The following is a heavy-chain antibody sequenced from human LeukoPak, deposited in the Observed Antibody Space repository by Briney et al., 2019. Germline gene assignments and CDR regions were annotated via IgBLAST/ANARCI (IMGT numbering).Heavy chain of an antibody. V-gene: IGHV3-21*01. Sequence: GGSLRLSCVASGFSFSSYSMNWVRQAPGKGLEWVSTISSGTGSYIYYANSVRGRFTISRDNAKNTLYLQMHSLRAEDTAVYFCARDLRGNRDYWGQGTLVTVSS. CDR3: ARDLRGNRDY. J-gene: IGHJ4*02. CDR2: ISSGTGSYI. D-gene: IGHD4-23*01. CDR1: GFSFSSYS.